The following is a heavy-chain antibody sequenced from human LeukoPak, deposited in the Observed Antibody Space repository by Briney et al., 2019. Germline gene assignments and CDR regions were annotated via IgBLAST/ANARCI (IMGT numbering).Heavy chain of an antibody. Sequence: SVKVSCKASGGTFTSYAISWVRQAPGQGLVWMGGIIPIFGAANYAQKFQGRVTITADKSTSTSYMELSSLRSEDTAVYYCARSSVVTAMVHLEYWGQGTLVTVSS. CDR2: IIPIFGAA. D-gene: IGHD2-21*02. CDR1: GGTFTSYA. J-gene: IGHJ4*02. V-gene: IGHV1-69*06. CDR3: ARSSVVTAMVHLEY.